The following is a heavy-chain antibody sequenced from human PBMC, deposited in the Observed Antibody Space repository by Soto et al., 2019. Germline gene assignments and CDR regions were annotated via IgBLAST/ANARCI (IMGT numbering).Heavy chain of an antibody. CDR3: ARDTGGQRGLDY. V-gene: IGHV4-59*01. J-gene: IGHJ4*02. Sequence: KPSETLSLTCTVSGGSISSYYWSWIRQPPGKGLEWIGYIYYSGSTNYNPSLKSRVTISVDTSKNQFSLKLSSVTAADTAVYYCARDTGGQRGLDYWGQGTLVTVSS. CDR1: GGSISSYY. D-gene: IGHD2-8*02. CDR2: IYYSGST.